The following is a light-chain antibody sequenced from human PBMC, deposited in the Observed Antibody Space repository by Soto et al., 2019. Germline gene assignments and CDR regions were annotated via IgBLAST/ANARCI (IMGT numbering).Light chain of an antibody. CDR1: QSISSW. CDR2: DAS. Sequence: DIQMTQSPSTLSESVGNRVTITCRASQSISSWLAWYQQKPGKAPKLLIYDASSLESGVPLRFRGSGSGTGSAITISSLQPDDFASYYCQQYDSYLRAFGQGTKGEI. J-gene: IGKJ1*01. V-gene: IGKV1-5*01. CDR3: QQYDSYLRA.